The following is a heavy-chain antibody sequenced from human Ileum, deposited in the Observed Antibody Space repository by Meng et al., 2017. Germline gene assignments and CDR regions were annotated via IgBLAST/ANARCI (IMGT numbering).Heavy chain of an antibody. V-gene: IGHV4-39*07. CDR3: ARDHGSSAWLDF. CDR2: FYHTGTT. CDR1: GDSIDTMTYY. D-gene: IGHD6-25*01. J-gene: IGHJ5*01. Sequence: SETLSLTCIVSGDSIDTMTYYWSWIRQPPGKGLEWIATFYHTGTTDYNPSLKSRVTISGDTSKNQFSLKLSSVTAADTAVYYCARDHGSSAWLDFWGQGTLVTVSS.